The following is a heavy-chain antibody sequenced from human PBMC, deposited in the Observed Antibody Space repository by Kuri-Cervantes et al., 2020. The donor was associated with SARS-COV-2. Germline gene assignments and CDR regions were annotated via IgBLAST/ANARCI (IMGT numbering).Heavy chain of an antibody. CDR1: GGSISSGSYY. CDR3: ARGIAVAGAKYFDY. CDR2: LYTSGST. D-gene: IGHD6-19*01. V-gene: IGHV4-61*02. J-gene: IGHJ4*02. Sequence: SETLSPTCTVSGGSISSGSYYWTWIRQPGGKGLEWIGRLYTSGSTNYNPSLKSRVTISADTSKNQFSLNLSSVTAADTAVYYCARGIAVAGAKYFDYWGQGTLVTVSS.